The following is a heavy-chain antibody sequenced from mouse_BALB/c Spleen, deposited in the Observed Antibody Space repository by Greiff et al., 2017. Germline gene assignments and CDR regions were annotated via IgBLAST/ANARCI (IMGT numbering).Heavy chain of an antibody. J-gene: IGHJ3*01. V-gene: IGHV5-6-4*01. CDR3: TRERDLLRFAY. CDR1: GFTFSSYT. CDR2: ISSGGSYT. D-gene: IGHD1-1*01. Sequence: DVQLVESGGGLVKPGGSLKLSCAASGFTFSSYTMSWVRQTPEKRLEWVATISSGGSYTYYPDSVKGRFTISRDNAKNTLYLQMSSLKSEDTAMYYCTRERDLLRFAYWGQGTLVTVSA.